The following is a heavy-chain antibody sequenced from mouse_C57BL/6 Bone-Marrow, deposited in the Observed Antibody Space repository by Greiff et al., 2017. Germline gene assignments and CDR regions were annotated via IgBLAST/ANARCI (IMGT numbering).Heavy chain of an antibody. CDR3: ARSSPLVRSVDY. D-gene: IGHD2-14*01. CDR1: GYTFTSYW. J-gene: IGHJ2*01. CDR2: IYPTSGRT. V-gene: IGHV1-55*01. Sequence: QVQLQQPGAELVKPGASVKMSCKASGYTFTSYWITWVKQRPGQGLEWIGDIYPTSGRTNYNEKFKSKAILTVDTSSNTAYMQLSSRTSEDLAVFYRARSSPLVRSVDYWGQGTTLTVSS.